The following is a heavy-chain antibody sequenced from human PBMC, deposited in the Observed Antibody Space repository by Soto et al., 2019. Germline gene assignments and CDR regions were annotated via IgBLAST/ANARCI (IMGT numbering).Heavy chain of an antibody. CDR2: IYYSGST. J-gene: IGHJ5*02. CDR3: AREYMDYYDSSGYLLDP. CDR1: GGSISSGGYY. D-gene: IGHD3-22*01. V-gene: IGHV4-31*03. Sequence: NPSETLSLTCTVSGGSISSGGYYWSWIRQHPGKGLEWIGYIYYSGSTYYNPSLKSRVTISVDTSKNQFSLKLSSVTAADTAVYYCAREYMDYYDSSGYLLDPWGQGTLVTVSS.